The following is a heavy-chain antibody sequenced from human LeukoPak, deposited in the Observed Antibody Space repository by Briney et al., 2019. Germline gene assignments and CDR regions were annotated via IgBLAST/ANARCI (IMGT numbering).Heavy chain of an antibody. CDR3: ARALKNYDILTGYPTYYYGMDV. J-gene: IGHJ6*02. Sequence: SETQSLTCTVSGGSISSYYWSWIRQPPGKGLEWIGYIYTSGSTNYNPSLKSRVSISIDTSKNQFSLKLTSVTAADTAVYYCARALKNYDILTGYPTYYYGMDVWGQGTTVTVSS. CDR1: GGSISSYY. CDR2: IYTSGST. D-gene: IGHD3-9*01. V-gene: IGHV4-59*01.